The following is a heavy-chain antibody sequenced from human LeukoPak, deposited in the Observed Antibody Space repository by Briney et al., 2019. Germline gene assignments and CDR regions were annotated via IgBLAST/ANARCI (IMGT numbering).Heavy chain of an antibody. V-gene: IGHV1-69*04. J-gene: IGHJ4*02. CDR1: GGTFSSYA. Sequence: SVKVSCKASGGTFSSYAISWVRQAPGQGLEWMGRIIPIFGIANYAQKFQGRVTITADKSTSTAYMELSSLRSEDTAVYYCARDCPEYYYDSSGYYPLYWGQGTLVTVPS. CDR3: ARDCPEYYYDSSGYYPLY. CDR2: IIPIFGIA. D-gene: IGHD3-22*01.